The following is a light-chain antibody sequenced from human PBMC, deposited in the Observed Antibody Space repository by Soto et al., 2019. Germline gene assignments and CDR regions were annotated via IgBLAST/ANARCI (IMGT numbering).Light chain of an antibody. V-gene: IGLV2-14*02. CDR3: SSYSTTSTLL. CDR1: SSDVGSYNL. Sequence: QSVLTQPPSASGSPGQSITISCTGTSSDVGSYNLVSWYQQHPGKAPKLILYEGRKRPSGVSNRFSGSKSGYTASLTISGLQAEDEADYHCSSYSTTSTLLFGGGTKLTVL. CDR2: EGR. J-gene: IGLJ2*01.